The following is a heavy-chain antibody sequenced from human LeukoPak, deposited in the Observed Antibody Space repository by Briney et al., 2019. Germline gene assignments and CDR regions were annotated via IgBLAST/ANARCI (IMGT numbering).Heavy chain of an antibody. D-gene: IGHD3-10*01. CDR2: TRYDGSNK. Sequence: PGGSLRLSCAASGFTFSSYGMRWVRQAPGKGLHWVAFTRYDGSNKYYADSVKGRFTISRDNSKNTLYLQMNSLRAEDTAVYYCAKITYGSGSLYYYYYYMDVWGKGTTVTISS. CDR1: GFTFSSYG. V-gene: IGHV3-30*02. J-gene: IGHJ6*03. CDR3: AKITYGSGSLYYYYYYMDV.